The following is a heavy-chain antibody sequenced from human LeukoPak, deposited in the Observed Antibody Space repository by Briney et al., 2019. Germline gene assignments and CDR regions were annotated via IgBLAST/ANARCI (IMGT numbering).Heavy chain of an antibody. Sequence: GASVKVSCKASGYTFTGYYIHWVRQAPGQGLEWMGWMNPTSGGTNYAEKFQGRVTMTRDTSIITAYMELSSLRSDDTAVYYCVREGYHRPARFDPWGQGTLVTVSS. V-gene: IGHV1-2*02. CDR3: VREGYHRPARFDP. D-gene: IGHD5-18*01. CDR2: MNPTSGGT. CDR1: GYTFTGYY. J-gene: IGHJ5*02.